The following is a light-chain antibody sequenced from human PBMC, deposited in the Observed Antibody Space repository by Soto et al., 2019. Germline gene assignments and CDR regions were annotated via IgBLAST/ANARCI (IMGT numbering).Light chain of an antibody. CDR1: SGDVGNYNL. CDR2: EVN. Sequence: QSVLTQPASVSGSPGQSITISCTGTSGDVGNYNLVSWYQQHPGKAPKLMIYEVNKWPSGVSNRFSGSKSGNTASLTISGFQAEDEANYYCCSFVGSSTSYVFGTGTKVTVL. J-gene: IGLJ1*01. CDR3: CSFVGSSTSYV. V-gene: IGLV2-23*02.